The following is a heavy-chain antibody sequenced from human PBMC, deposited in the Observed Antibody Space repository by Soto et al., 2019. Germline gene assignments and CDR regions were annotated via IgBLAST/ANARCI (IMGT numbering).Heavy chain of an antibody. CDR3: AKVVGASVVAATRDFDY. CDR2: ISGSGGYT. J-gene: IGHJ4*02. V-gene: IGHV3-23*01. CDR1: GFTFSSYA. D-gene: IGHD2-15*01. Sequence: EVQLLESGGGLVQPGGSLRLSCAASGFTFSSYAMSWVRQAPGKGLEWVSAISGSGGYTYYADSVKGRFTISRDNSKNTLYLQMNSLRAEDTAVYYCAKVVGASVVAATRDFDYWGQGTLVTVSS.